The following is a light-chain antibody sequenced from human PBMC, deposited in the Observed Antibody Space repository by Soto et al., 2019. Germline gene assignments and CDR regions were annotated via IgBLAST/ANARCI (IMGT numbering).Light chain of an antibody. Sequence: QAVVTQEPSFSVSPGGTVTLTCGLSSGSVSTSNYPSWHQQTPGQTPRTLIYGTNTRSSGVPDRFSGSILGSKAALTITGAQADDESDYYCVLYMGSGISVFGGGTKLTVL. CDR2: GTN. J-gene: IGLJ2*01. CDR1: SGSVSTSNY. V-gene: IGLV8-61*01. CDR3: VLYMGSGISV.